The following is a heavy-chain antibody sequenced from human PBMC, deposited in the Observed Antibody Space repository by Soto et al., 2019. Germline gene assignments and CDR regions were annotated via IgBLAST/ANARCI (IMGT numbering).Heavy chain of an antibody. J-gene: IGHJ6*02. Sequence: PGGSLRLSFAASGFTFDDYTMHWVRQAPGKGLEWVSLISWDGGSTYYADSVKGRFTISRDNSKNSLYLQMNSLRTEDTALYYCAKDFGVATIIDYYYGMDVWGQGTTVTVSS. CDR2: ISWDGGST. V-gene: IGHV3-43*01. CDR3: AKDFGVATIIDYYYGMDV. D-gene: IGHD5-12*01. CDR1: GFTFDDYT.